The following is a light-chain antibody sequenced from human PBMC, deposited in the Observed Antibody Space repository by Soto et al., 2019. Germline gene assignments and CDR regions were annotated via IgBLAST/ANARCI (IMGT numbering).Light chain of an antibody. CDR1: QGISDY. CDR2: GVS. V-gene: IGKV1-16*01. J-gene: IGKJ4*01. CDR3: LQYLNYPFT. Sequence: DIQMTQSPPSLSASVGDRVTFTCRASQGISDYLAWVQQKPGKVPKSLIYGVSTLQSGVSSRFSGSGSGTEFALTISGLQPEDFATYYCLQYLNYPFTFGGGTKVEI.